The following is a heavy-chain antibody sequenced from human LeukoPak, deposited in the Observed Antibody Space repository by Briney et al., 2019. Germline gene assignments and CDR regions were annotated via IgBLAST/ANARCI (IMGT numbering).Heavy chain of an antibody. CDR2: INPNSGGT. D-gene: IGHD1-20*01. CDR3: ARSPQGDNWNDY. CDR1: GYTFTGYY. Sequence: ASVKVSCKASGYTFTGYYMHWVRQAPGQGLEWMGRINPNSGGTNYAQKFQGRVTMTRDTSISTAYMELSRLGSDDTAVYYCARSPQGDNWNDYWGQGTLVTVSS. J-gene: IGHJ4*02. V-gene: IGHV1-2*06.